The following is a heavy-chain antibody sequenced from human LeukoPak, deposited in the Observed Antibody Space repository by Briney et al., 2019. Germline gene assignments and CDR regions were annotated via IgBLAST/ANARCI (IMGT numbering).Heavy chain of an antibody. V-gene: IGHV3-21*01. CDR1: GFTFSSYG. D-gene: IGHD4-17*01. CDR3: ARLDYSGDYLS. Sequence: GGSLRLSCAASGFTFSSYGMHWVRQAPGKGLEWVSSISSSSSYIYYADSVKGRFTISRDNAKNSLYLQMNSLRAEDTAVYYCARLDYSGDYLSWGQGTLVTVSS. J-gene: IGHJ4*02. CDR2: ISSSSSYI.